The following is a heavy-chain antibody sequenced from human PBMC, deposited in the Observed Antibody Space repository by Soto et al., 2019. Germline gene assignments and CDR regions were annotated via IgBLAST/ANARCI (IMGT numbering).Heavy chain of an antibody. CDR3: ARAAYYYDSSGYLYYFDY. Sequence: SETLSLTCTVSGGSISSGGYYWSWIRQHPGKGLEWIGYIYYSGSTNYNPSLKSRVTISVDTSKNQFSLKLSSVTAADTAVYYCARAAYYYDSSGYLYYFDYWGQGTLVTVSS. J-gene: IGHJ4*02. CDR1: GGSISSGGYY. V-gene: IGHV4-61*08. D-gene: IGHD3-22*01. CDR2: IYYSGST.